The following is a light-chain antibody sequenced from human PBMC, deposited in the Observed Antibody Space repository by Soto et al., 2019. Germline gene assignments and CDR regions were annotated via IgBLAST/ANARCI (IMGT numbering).Light chain of an antibody. CDR3: SSYTSSSTPRVV. CDR1: SSDVGGYNY. V-gene: IGLV2-14*01. Sequence: QSALTQPASVSGSPGQSITISCTGTSSDVGGYNYVSWYQQHPGKAPKLMIYDVNNRPSGVSNRFSGSKSGNTASLTISGLQAEDEADYYCSSYTSSSTPRVVFGGGTQLTAL. J-gene: IGLJ2*01. CDR2: DVN.